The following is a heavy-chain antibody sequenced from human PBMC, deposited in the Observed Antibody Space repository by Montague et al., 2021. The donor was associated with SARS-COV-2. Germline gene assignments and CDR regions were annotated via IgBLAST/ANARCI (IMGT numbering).Heavy chain of an antibody. D-gene: IGHD3-10*01. CDR3: ARQLRVRRTWQVGDYNHYGMDV. J-gene: IGHJ6*02. CDR1: GGSISNYQ. V-gene: IGHV4-59*08. CDR2: IYYSGST. Sequence: SETLSLTCTVSGGSISNYQWNWIRQPPGKGLEWIAYIYYSGSTNYNPSLQSRVTISVDTSRNQFSLRPTSVTAADTAVYYCARQLRVRRTWQVGDYNHYGMDVWGQGTTVSVSS.